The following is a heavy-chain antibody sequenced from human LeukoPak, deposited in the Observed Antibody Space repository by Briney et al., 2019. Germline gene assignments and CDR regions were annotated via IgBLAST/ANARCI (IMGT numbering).Heavy chain of an antibody. CDR2: IKHDGSQK. CDR1: GFTFSRYW. CDR3: ARDGMGGIKAFDI. J-gene: IGHJ3*02. D-gene: IGHD3-16*01. V-gene: IGHV3-7*05. Sequence: PGRSLRLSCAASGFTFSRYWMSWVRQAPGGGLEWVANIKHDGSQKYYVDSVKGRITISRDNAKNSLYLQMNSLRAEDTAVYYCARDGMGGIKAFDIWGQGTMVTVSS.